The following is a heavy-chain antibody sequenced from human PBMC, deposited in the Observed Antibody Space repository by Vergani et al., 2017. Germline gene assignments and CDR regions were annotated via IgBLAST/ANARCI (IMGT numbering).Heavy chain of an antibody. CDR2: IWYDGSNK. J-gene: IGHJ3*02. CDR3: AKDRGGLGVFGAFDI. CDR1: GFTFSSYG. Sequence: QVQLVESGGGVVQPGRSLRLSCAASGFTFSSYGMHWVRQAPGKGLEWVAVIWYDGSNKYYADSVKGRFTISRDNSKNTLYLQMNSLRAEDTALYYCAKDRGGLGVFGAFDIWGQGTMVTVSS. D-gene: IGHD3-16*01. V-gene: IGHV3-33*06.